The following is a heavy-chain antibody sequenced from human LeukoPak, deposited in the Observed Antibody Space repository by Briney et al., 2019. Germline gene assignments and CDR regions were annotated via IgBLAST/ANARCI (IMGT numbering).Heavy chain of an antibody. V-gene: IGHV1-18*01. CDR3: AREGYSSSWYYGRSYFDY. J-gene: IGHJ4*02. CDR2: ISVYNGNT. CDR1: GYTFTSYG. Sequence: AAVKVSCKASGYTFTSYGISGVRQAPGQGLEWMGWISVYNGNTNYAQKLQGRVTMTTDTSTSTAYMELRSLRSDDTAVYYRAREGYSSSWYYGRSYFDYWGQGTLVTVSS. D-gene: IGHD6-13*01.